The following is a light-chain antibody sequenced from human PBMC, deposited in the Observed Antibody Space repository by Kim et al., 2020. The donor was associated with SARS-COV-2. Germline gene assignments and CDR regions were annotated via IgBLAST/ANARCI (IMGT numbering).Light chain of an antibody. J-gene: IGKJ4*01. CDR1: HSVSSSY. CDR3: QQYGSSPLT. V-gene: IGKV3-20*01. CDR2: GAS. Sequence: LPPGDRASRSCRASHSVSSSYLAWYQQKPGQAPRLLIYGASSRATGIPDRFSGSGSRTDFTLTISRLEPEDVAVYYCQQYGSSPLTFGGGTKLEI.